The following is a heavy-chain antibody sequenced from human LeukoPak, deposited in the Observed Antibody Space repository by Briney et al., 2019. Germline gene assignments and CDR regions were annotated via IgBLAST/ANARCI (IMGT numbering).Heavy chain of an antibody. CDR3: ARHDREYQLLDTFDI. J-gene: IGHJ3*02. CDR2: IYPGDSDT. D-gene: IGHD2-2*01. Sequence: GESLKISCKGSGDSFTTYWIAWVRQMPGKGLEWMGIIYPGDSDTRYSPSFQGQVTISADKSLSTAYLQWSSLKASDTPMYYCARHDREYQLLDTFDIWGQGTMVTVSS. CDR1: GDSFTTYW. V-gene: IGHV5-51*01.